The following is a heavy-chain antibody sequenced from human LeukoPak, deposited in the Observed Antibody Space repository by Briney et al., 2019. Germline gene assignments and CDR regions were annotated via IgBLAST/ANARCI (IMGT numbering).Heavy chain of an antibody. V-gene: IGHV3-30*02. CDR3: AKDPWLGPMIGGYFDY. J-gene: IGHJ4*02. D-gene: IGHD3-22*01. Sequence: GSLRLSCAASGFTFSSYGMHRVRQAPGKGLEWVAFIRYDGSNKYYADSVKGRFTISRDNSKNTLYLQMNSLRAEDTAVYYCAKDPWLGPMIGGYFDYWGQGTLVTVSS. CDR2: IRYDGSNK. CDR1: GFTFSSYG.